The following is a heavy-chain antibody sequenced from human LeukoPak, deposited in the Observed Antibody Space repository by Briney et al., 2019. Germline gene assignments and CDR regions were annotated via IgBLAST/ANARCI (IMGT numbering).Heavy chain of an antibody. CDR2: ISGSGGST. V-gene: IGHV3-23*01. Sequence: PGGSLRLSCASSGFTFSSYAMSWVRQAPEKGLEWVSVISGSGGSTYYADSVKGRFTISRDNSKNTLYLQMNSLRAEDTAVYYCAKDGTNGGSYFDYWGQGTLVTVSS. CDR3: AKDGTNGGSYFDY. CDR1: GFTFSSYA. J-gene: IGHJ4*02. D-gene: IGHD2-8*01.